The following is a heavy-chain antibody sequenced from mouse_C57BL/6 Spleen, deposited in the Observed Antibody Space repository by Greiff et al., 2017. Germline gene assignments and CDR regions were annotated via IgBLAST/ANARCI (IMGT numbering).Heavy chain of an antibody. V-gene: IGHV1-82*01. CDR2: IYPGDGDT. CDR1: GYAFSSSW. CDR3: AREITLTTVGYFDY. Sequence: QVQLKESGPELVKPGASVKISCKASGYAFSSSWMNWVKQRPGKGLEWIGRIYPGDGDTNYNGKFKGKATLTADKSSSPAYMQLSSLTSEDSAVYFCAREITLTTVGYFDYWGQGTTLTVSS. D-gene: IGHD1-1*01. J-gene: IGHJ2*01.